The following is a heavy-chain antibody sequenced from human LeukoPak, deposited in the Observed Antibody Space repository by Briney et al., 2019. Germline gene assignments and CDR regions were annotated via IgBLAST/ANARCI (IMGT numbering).Heavy chain of an antibody. D-gene: IGHD3-22*01. J-gene: IGHJ4*02. CDR2: INPSGGST. CDR1: GYTFTSYY. CDR3: ARDDSSGYQDY. V-gene: IGHV1-46*01. Sequence: ASVKVSCKASGYTFTSYYMHWVRQAPGQGLEWMGIINPSGGSTSYAQKFQGRVTMTRDTSTSTVYMELSSLRSEDTAVYFCARDDSSGYQDYWGQGTLVTVSS.